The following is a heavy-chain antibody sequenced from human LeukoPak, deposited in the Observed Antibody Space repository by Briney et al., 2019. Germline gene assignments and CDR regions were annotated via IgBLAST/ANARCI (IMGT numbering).Heavy chain of an antibody. CDR1: GFTFSDYY. CDR3: ASGGGNGLASGVYFDY. Sequence: GGSLRPSCAASGFTFSDYYMSWIRQAPGKGLEWVSYISSSGSTIYYADSVKGRFTISRDNAKNSLYLQMNSLRAEDTAVYYCASGGGNGLASGVYFDYWGQGTLVTVSS. D-gene: IGHD2-15*01. CDR2: ISSSGSTI. J-gene: IGHJ4*02. V-gene: IGHV3-11*01.